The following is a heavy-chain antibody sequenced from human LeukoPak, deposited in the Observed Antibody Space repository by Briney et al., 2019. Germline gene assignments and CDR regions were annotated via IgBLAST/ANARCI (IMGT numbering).Heavy chain of an antibody. CDR2: FDPEDGET. V-gene: IGHV1-24*01. D-gene: IGHD3-10*01. CDR3: ATPSGGYYGMDV. Sequence: ASVKVSCKVSGYTLTELSMHWVRQAPGKGLEWMGGFDPEDGETIYAQKFQGRVTMTEDTSTDTAYMELSSLRSEDTAVYYCATPSGGYYGMDVWGQGTTVTVSS. J-gene: IGHJ6*02. CDR1: GYTLTELS.